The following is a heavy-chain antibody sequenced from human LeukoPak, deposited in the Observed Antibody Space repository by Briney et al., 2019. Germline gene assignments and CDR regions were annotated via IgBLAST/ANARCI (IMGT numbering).Heavy chain of an antibody. D-gene: IGHD1-26*01. Sequence: KPGGSLRLSCAASGFTFSSYAMSWVRQPPGKGLEWIGSIYYSGSTYYNPSLKSRVTISVDTSKNQFSLKLSSVTAADTAVYYCARHSLVGGIPDYFDYWGQGTLVTVSS. CDR2: IYYSGST. J-gene: IGHJ4*02. CDR3: ARHSLVGGIPDYFDY. V-gene: IGHV4-38-2*01. CDR1: GFTFSSYA.